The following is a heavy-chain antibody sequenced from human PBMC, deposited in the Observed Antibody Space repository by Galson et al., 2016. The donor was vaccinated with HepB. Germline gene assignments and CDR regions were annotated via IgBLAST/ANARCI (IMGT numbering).Heavy chain of an antibody. CDR1: GFTFRNYG. CDR2: IWFDGSYK. D-gene: IGHD2-2*01. V-gene: IGHV3-33*01. CDR3: AREGLFCNTATCYYLYNTDV. Sequence: SLRLSCAASGFTFRNYGMHWVRQAPGKGLEWVAVIWFDGSYKFYADSVKGRFTTSRDNSKNTVYLQMNSLRAADTAVYYCAREGLFCNTATCYYLYNTDVWGQGTTVTVPS. J-gene: IGHJ6*02.